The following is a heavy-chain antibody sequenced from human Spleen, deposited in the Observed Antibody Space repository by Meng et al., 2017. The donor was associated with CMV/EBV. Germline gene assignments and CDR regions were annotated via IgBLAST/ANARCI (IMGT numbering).Heavy chain of an antibody. V-gene: IGHV4-34*01. J-gene: IGHJ4*02. CDR2: INHSGST. Sequence: SETLSLTCAVYGGSFSGYYWSWIRQPPGKGLEWIGEINHSGSTNYNPSLKSRVTISVDTSKNQFSLKVSSVTAADTAVYYCARAAARTIFDHWGQGTLVTVSS. CDR1: GGSFSGYY. CDR3: ARAAARTIFDH. D-gene: IGHD6-6*01.